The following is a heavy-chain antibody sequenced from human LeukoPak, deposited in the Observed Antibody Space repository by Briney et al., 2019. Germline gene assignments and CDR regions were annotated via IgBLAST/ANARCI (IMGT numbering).Heavy chain of an antibody. CDR3: AKTAGIAAAGAFDP. Sequence: SVKFFCKASGDTFSSYGVLWVRHAPRQGLEWMGRVIPIFGTANYAQKFQGRVTITADESTSTAYMELSSLRSEDTAVYYCAKTAGIAAAGAFDPWGQGTLVTVSS. CDR2: VIPIFGTA. D-gene: IGHD6-13*01. CDR1: GDTFSSYG. J-gene: IGHJ5*02. V-gene: IGHV1-69*15.